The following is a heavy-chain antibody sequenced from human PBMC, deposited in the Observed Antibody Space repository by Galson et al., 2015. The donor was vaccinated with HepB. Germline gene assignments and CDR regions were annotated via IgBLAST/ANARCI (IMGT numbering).Heavy chain of an antibody. J-gene: IGHJ6*02. CDR1: GFTFNSYG. Sequence: SLRLSCAASGFTFNSYGMHWVRQAPGKGLEWVAIISYDGSNKYYGDLVKGRFTISRDNSKHTLYLQMNSLRGDDTAVYYCAREGSSGSGTYYPPCYCGLDVWGQGTTVTVSS. CDR3: AREGSSGSGTYYPPCYCGLDV. V-gene: IGHV3-30*03. D-gene: IGHD3-10*01. CDR2: ISYDGSNK.